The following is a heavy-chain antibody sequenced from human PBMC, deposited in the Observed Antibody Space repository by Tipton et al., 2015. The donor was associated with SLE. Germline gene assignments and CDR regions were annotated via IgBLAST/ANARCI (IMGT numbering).Heavy chain of an antibody. CDR1: GYTFTSYD. CDR2: MNPSGNT. CDR3: ARETTETRDGLDV. J-gene: IGHJ6*02. D-gene: IGHD1-1*01. Sequence: QLVQSGAEVKKPGASVKVSCKASGYTFTSYDISWVRQAPGQGLEWMGWMNPSGNTVYAEKFQGRVTMTRDTSTSTAYLHLNSLRSEDTAVYFCARETTETRDGLDVWGQGTTVIVSS. V-gene: IGHV1-8*02.